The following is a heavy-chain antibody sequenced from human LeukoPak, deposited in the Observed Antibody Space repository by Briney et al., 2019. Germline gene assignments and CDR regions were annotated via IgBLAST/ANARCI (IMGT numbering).Heavy chain of an antibody. CDR3: AKDVAAPPPNYYYYYMDV. D-gene: IGHD6-6*01. V-gene: IGHV3-23*01. CDR1: GFTFSSYT. CDR2: ISGSGGST. Sequence: GGSLRLFCAACGFTFSSYTMSWVRQAPGKGLEWVSAISGSGGSTYYADSVKGRFTISRDNSKNTLYLQMNRLRAEDTAVYYCAKDVAAPPPNYYYYYMDVCGKGTTVTVSS. J-gene: IGHJ6*03.